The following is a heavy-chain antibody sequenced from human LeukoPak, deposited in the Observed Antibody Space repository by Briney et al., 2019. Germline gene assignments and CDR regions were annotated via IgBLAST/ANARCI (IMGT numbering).Heavy chain of an antibody. J-gene: IGHJ4*02. D-gene: IGHD3-3*01. CDR3: ASYDFVFDY. V-gene: IGHV3-7*03. CDR2: IKQDGSEK. Sequence: PGGSLRLSCAASGFTLSSYWMSWVRQAPGKGLEWVANIKQDGSEKYYVDSVKGRFTISRDNAKNSLYLQMNSLRAEDTAVYYCASYDFVFDYWGQGTLVTVSS. CDR1: GFTLSSYW.